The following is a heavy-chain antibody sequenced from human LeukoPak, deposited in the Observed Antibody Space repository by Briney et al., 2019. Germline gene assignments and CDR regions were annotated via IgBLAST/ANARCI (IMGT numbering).Heavy chain of an antibody. CDR1: GGSISSYY. CDR2: IYYSGST. Sequence: KASETLSLTCTVSGGSISSYYWSWIRQPPGKGLEWIGYIYYSGSTNYNPSLKSRVTISVDTSKNQFSLKLSSVTAADTAVYYCARLLYDAFDIWGQGTMVTVSS. J-gene: IGHJ3*02. CDR3: ARLLYDAFDI. V-gene: IGHV4-59*08.